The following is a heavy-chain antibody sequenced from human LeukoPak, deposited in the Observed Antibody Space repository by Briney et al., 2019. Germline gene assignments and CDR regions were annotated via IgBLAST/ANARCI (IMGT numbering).Heavy chain of an antibody. J-gene: IGHJ4*02. CDR2: ISADGGDI. V-gene: IGHV3-23*01. CDR1: GFIFSDNI. D-gene: IGHD3-22*01. CDR3: AKDPPHSDRSIYSDNS. Sequence: GGSLRLSCAASGFIFSDNIMNWVRQAPGRGLEWVSVISADGGDIYYADSVNGRFTISRDNSKNTLHLQMDSLRAEDTAVYYCAKDPPHSDRSIYSDNSWGQGTLVTVSS.